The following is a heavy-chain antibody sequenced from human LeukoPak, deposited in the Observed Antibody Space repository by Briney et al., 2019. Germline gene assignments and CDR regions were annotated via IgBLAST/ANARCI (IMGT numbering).Heavy chain of an antibody. CDR1: GFTFSSYA. CDR3: AKDHVYDSSGHYYMFGS. D-gene: IGHD3-22*01. CDR2: ISYDGSNK. Sequence: GGSLRLSCAASGFTFSSYAMSWVRQAPGKGLEWMAVISYDGSNKYYVDSVKGRFTISRDNSKNTLFLQMNSLRPEDTAVYYCAKDHVYDSSGHYYMFGSWGQGTLVTVSS. J-gene: IGHJ4*02. V-gene: IGHV3-30*18.